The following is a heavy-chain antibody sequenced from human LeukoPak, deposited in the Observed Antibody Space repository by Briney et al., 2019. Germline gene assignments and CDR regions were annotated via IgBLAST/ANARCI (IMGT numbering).Heavy chain of an antibody. D-gene: IGHD3-10*01. Sequence: ASVKVSCKASGYTFTTSAMHWVRQAPGQSLEWMGWINAGSGDTKYSQKFQGRVTFTRDTSASTAYMALSSLRFEDTAVYFCARDQSLGSYPDYWGQGTLVTASS. CDR1: GYTFTTSA. V-gene: IGHV1-3*01. J-gene: IGHJ4*02. CDR2: INAGSGDT. CDR3: ARDQSLGSYPDY.